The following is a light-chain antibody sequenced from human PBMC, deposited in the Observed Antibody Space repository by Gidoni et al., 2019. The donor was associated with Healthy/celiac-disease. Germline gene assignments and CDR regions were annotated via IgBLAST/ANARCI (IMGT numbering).Light chain of an antibody. Sequence: SYELTQPLSVSVALGQTARITCGGKNIGSKNVHWYQQKPGQAPVLVIYRESNRPSGIPERFSGSNSGNTATLTISRAQAGDEADYYCQVWDSSTVFGGGTKLTVL. CDR3: QVWDSSTV. CDR2: RES. CDR1: NIGSKN. V-gene: IGLV3-9*01. J-gene: IGLJ3*02.